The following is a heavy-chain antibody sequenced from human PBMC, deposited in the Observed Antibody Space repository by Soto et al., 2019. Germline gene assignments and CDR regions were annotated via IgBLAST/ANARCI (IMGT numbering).Heavy chain of an antibody. J-gene: IGHJ5*02. V-gene: IGHV4-59*01. CDR2: IYYSGST. CDR3: ARENGITIFGVVTTNWFDP. CDR1: GGSIRSYY. Sequence: SETLSLTCTVSGGSIRSYYLSWIRQPPGKGLEWIGYIYYSGSTNYNPSLKSRVTISVDTSKNQFSLKLSSVTAADTAVYYCARENGITIFGVVTTNWFDPWGQGTLVTVSS. D-gene: IGHD3-3*01.